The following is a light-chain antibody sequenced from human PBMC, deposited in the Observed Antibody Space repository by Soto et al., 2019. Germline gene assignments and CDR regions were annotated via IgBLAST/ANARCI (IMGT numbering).Light chain of an antibody. Sequence: EIVMTQSPATLSVSPVERATLSCRASQSVRSNLAWHQQKPGQAPRLLIYAASTRATGIPARFSGSGSGTDFTLTISSLEPEDFAVYYCQQRTKWPPTFGGGTKVDIK. J-gene: IGKJ4*01. CDR1: QSVRSN. CDR2: AAS. V-gene: IGKV3D-15*01. CDR3: QQRTKWPPT.